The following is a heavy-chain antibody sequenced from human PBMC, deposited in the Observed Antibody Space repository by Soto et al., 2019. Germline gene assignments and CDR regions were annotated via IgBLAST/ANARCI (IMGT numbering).Heavy chain of an antibody. CDR2: ISYDGSNK. J-gene: IGHJ4*02. Sequence: GGSLRLSCAASGFTFSSYAMHWVRQAPGKGLEWVAVISYDGSNKYYADSVKGRFTISRDNSKNTLYLQMNSLIAEDTAVYYCAKDTGGSWPYYFDYWGQGTLVTVSS. CDR1: GFTFSSYA. CDR3: AKDTGGSWPYYFDY. D-gene: IGHD6-13*01. V-gene: IGHV3-30*18.